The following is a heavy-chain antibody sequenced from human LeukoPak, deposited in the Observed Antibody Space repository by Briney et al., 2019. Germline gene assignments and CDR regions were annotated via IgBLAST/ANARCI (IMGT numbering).Heavy chain of an antibody. V-gene: IGHV3-48*03. Sequence: GRSLRLSCADSGFTFSSYEMNWVRQAPGKGLEWVSYISSSGSTIYYADSVKGRFTISRDNAKNSLYLQMNSLRDEDTAVYYCARGGQGNWPTPFDYWGQGTPVTVSS. J-gene: IGHJ4*02. CDR2: ISSSGSTI. CDR1: GFTFSSYE. CDR3: ARGGQGNWPTPFDY. D-gene: IGHD1-1*01.